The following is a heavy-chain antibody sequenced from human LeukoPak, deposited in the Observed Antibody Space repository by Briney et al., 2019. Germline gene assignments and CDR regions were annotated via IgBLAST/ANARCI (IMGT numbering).Heavy chain of an antibody. CDR1: GLTFSSYS. CDR2: ISSSSSYI. J-gene: IGHJ4*02. Sequence: GGSLRLSCAASGLTFSSYSMNWVRQAPGKGLEWVSSISSSSSYIYYADSVKGRFTISRDNAKKSLYLQMNSLRAEDTAVYYCAREEYCSGGSCEFDYWGQGTLVTVSS. V-gene: IGHV3-21*01. CDR3: AREEYCSGGSCEFDY. D-gene: IGHD2-15*01.